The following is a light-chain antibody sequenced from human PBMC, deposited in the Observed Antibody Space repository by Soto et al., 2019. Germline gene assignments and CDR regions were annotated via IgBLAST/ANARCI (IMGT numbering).Light chain of an antibody. Sequence: EIVLTQSPATLSLSPGERATLSCRASQSVSSYLAWYQQKVGQAPRLHIYDASNRATGIPARFSGSGSGTDFTLTISPLEPEDFAVYYCQQRSTWPFTFGPGTKVDI. J-gene: IGKJ3*01. V-gene: IGKV3-11*01. CDR2: DAS. CDR1: QSVSSY. CDR3: QQRSTWPFT.